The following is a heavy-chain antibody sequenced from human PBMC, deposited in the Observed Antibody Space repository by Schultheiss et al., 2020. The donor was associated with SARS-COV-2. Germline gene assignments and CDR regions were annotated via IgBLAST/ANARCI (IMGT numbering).Heavy chain of an antibody. Sequence: SQTLSLTCAAYGGSFSAYTWSWIRQPPGEGLEWIGDIDQYGRTNYNPSVKSRVTISVDTSKNQFSLKLSSVTAADTAVYYCARGQGYSSGWYAFKYWGQGTLVTVSS. CDR1: GGSFSAYT. CDR3: ARGQGYSSGWYAFKY. V-gene: IGHV4-34*01. D-gene: IGHD6-19*01. CDR2: IDQYGRT. J-gene: IGHJ4*02.